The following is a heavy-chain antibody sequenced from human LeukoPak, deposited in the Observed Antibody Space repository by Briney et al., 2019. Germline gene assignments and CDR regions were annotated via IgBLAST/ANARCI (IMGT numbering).Heavy chain of an antibody. D-gene: IGHD1-1*01. CDR2: IGGSGEDT. V-gene: IGHV3-23*01. J-gene: IGHJ4*02. CDR1: GFTFSTYA. Sequence: PGGSLRLSWAASGFTFSTYAMIWVRQAPGKGLEWVSAIGGSGEDTYYADSVRGRFTISRDNSENSLSLQMNRLRAEDTAVYHCARLSGTSGTSSRVLHYWGQGTLVTVSS. CDR3: ARLSGTSGTSSRVLHY.